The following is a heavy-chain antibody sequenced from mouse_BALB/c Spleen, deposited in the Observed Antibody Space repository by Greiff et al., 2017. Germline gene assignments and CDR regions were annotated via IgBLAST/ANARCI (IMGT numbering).Heavy chain of an antibody. CDR3: ARSLSDY. Sequence: EVQLQESGPGLVKPSQSLSLTCTVTGYSITSDYAWNWIRQFPGNKLEWMGYISYSGSTSYNPSLKSRISITRDTSKNQFFLQLNSVTTEDTATYYYARSLSDYWGQGTTLTVSS. V-gene: IGHV3-2*02. CDR1: GYSITSDYA. J-gene: IGHJ2*01. CDR2: ISYSGST.